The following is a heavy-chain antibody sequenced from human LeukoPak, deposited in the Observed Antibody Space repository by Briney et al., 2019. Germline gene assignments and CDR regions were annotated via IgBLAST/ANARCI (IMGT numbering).Heavy chain of an antibody. CDR1: GSTFSSYW. V-gene: IGHV3-7*01. Sequence: GGSLRLSCAASGSTFSSYWMSWARQAPGKGLEWVANIKQDGSEKYYVDSVKGRFTISRDNAKNSLYLQMNSLRAEDTAVYYCARHALLGYCSSTSCYTTDYYYYMDVWGKGTTVTVS. J-gene: IGHJ6*03. CDR2: IKQDGSEK. CDR3: ARHALLGYCSSTSCYTTDYYYYMDV. D-gene: IGHD2-2*02.